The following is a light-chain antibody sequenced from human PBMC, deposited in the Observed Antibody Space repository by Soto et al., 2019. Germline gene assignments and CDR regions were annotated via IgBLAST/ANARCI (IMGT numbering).Light chain of an antibody. V-gene: IGKV3-20*01. CDR1: QSLSSSQ. CDR3: QQYGSSPRT. J-gene: IGKJ1*01. Sequence: EVVLTQSPATQSVSPGERATLSCRASQSLSSSQLAWYQQKPGQAPRLLIHDASSRATGISDRFTGSGSGTDFTLTITTLEPEDFAVYYCQQYGSSPRTFGLGTKVDIK. CDR2: DAS.